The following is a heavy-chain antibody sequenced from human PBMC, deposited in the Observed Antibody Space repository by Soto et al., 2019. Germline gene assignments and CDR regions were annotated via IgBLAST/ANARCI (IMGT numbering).Heavy chain of an antibody. CDR3: ARDPPQGVRGAFDI. CDR2: MNPNSGNT. V-gene: IGHV1-8*01. Sequence: ASVKVSCKASGYTFTSYDINWVRQATGQGLEWMGWMNPNSGNTGYAQKLQGRVTMTRNTSISTAYMELSSLRSEDTAVYYCARDPPQGVRGAFDIWGQGTMVTVSS. D-gene: IGHD2-21*01. J-gene: IGHJ3*02. CDR1: GYTFTSYD.